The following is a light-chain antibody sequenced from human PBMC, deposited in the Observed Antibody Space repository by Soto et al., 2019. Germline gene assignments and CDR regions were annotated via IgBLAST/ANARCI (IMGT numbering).Light chain of an antibody. CDR1: SSNIGAGYD. V-gene: IGLV1-40*01. J-gene: IGLJ1*01. CDR2: GNS. CDR3: QSLDSSLSGYV. Sequence: QSVLTQPPSVSGAPGQRVTISCTGSSSNIGAGYDVHWYQQLPGTAPKLLIYGNSNRPSGVPDRFSGSKSGTSASLAITGLQAEDEADYYCQSLDSSLSGYVFGTGTKVTVL.